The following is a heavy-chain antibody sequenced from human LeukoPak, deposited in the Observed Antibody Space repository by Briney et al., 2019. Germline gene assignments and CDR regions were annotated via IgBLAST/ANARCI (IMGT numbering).Heavy chain of an antibody. V-gene: IGHV3-11*04. CDR2: ISSSGSTI. Sequence: GGSLRLSCAASGFTFTDYYMSWIRQAPGKGQEWVSYISSSGSTIDYADPGKGRFTISRDNAKNSLYLQMNSLRAEDTAVYYCAGISASWFDPWGQGTLVTVSS. CDR3: AGISASWFDP. CDR1: GFTFTDYY. J-gene: IGHJ5*02.